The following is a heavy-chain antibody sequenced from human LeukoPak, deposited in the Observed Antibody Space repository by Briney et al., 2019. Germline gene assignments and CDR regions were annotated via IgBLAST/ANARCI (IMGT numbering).Heavy chain of an antibody. CDR2: IYYSGST. D-gene: IGHD3-22*01. V-gene: IGHV4-59*01. Sequence: SETLSLTCTVSGGSISSYYWSWIRQPPGKGLEWIGYIYYSGSTNYNPSLRSRVTISVDTSKNQFSLDLRSGTAADTAVYYCARGPHYHDSSGYSPSYSSAMDVWGQGTTVTVSS. CDR3: ARGPHYHDSSGYSPSYSSAMDV. J-gene: IGHJ6*02. CDR1: GGSISSYY.